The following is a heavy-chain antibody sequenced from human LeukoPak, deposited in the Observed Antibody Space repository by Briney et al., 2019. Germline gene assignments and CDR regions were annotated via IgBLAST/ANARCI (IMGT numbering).Heavy chain of an antibody. V-gene: IGHV4-34*01. CDR3: ARYGAYCGGDCYWIDY. J-gene: IGHJ4*02. CDR2: INHSGST. Sequence: PSETLSLTCAVYGGSFSGYYWSWIRQPPGKGLEWIGEINHSGSTNYNPSLKSRVTISVDTSKNQFSLKLSSVTAADTAVYYCARYGAYCGGDCYWIDYWGQGTLVTVSS. D-gene: IGHD2-21*01. CDR1: GGSFSGYY.